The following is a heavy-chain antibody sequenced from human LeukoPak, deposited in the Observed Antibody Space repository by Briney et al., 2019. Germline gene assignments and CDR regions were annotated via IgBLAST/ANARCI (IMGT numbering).Heavy chain of an antibody. CDR2: ISSSSSYI. CDR3: ARVLESEMATIGATDY. CDR1: GFTFSSYS. Sequence: GGSLRLSCAASGFTFSSYSMNWVRQAPGKGLEWVSSISSSSSYIYYADSVKGRFTISRDNAKNSLYLQMNSLRAEDTAVYYCARVLESEMATIGATDYWGQGTLVTVSS. D-gene: IGHD5-24*01. V-gene: IGHV3-21*01. J-gene: IGHJ4*02.